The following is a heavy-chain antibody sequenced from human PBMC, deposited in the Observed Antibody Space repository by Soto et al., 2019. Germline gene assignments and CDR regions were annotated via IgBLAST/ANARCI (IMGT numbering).Heavy chain of an antibody. D-gene: IGHD3-22*01. V-gene: IGHV2-5*01. CDR2: IYWNDDK. Sequence: QITLKESGPTLVNPTQTLTLTCTFSGFSLTTSGVGVCWICQPPGKTLECLALIYWNDDKRFSLSLKSSLTITKETSKNQVVLTMSKMDPVDTATCSCAWKGSIYDSNGYFYYCDYWGQGNRVTVSS. J-gene: IGHJ4*02. CDR3: AWKGSIYDSNGYFYYCDY. CDR1: GFSLTTSGVG.